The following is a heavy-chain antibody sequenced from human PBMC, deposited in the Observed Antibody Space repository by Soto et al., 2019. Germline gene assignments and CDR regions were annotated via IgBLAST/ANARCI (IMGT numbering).Heavy chain of an antibody. D-gene: IGHD2-15*01. J-gene: IGHJ4*02. CDR1: GGSFSGYY. V-gene: IGHV4-34*01. CDR2: INHSGST. CDR3: ARIAVYEPTDC. Sequence: QVQLQQWGAGLLKPSETLSLTCAVYGGSFSGYYWSWIRQPPGKGLEWIGEINHSGSTNYNPSLKSRVTISVDTSKNQFSLKLSSVTAADTAVYYCARIAVYEPTDCWGQGTLVTVSS.